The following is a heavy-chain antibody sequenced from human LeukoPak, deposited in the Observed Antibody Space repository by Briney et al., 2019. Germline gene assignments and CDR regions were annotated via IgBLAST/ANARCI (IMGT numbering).Heavy chain of an antibody. V-gene: IGHV1-69*06. Sequence: EASVKVSCKASGDTFSSYAISWVRQALGQGLEWMGGTIPIFDTANYAQKFQGRVTITADKSTRTAYMELSSLRSEDTAVYYCASVSQIVVVTAIPHGWFDPWGQGTLVTVSS. J-gene: IGHJ5*02. D-gene: IGHD2-21*02. CDR2: TIPIFDTA. CDR3: ASVSQIVVVTAIPHGWFDP. CDR1: GDTFSSYA.